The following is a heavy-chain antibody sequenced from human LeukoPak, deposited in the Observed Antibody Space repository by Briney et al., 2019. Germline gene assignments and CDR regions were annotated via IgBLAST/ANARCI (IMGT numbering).Heavy chain of an antibody. CDR3: ARYSGYYGSGSYYNVTFDY. CDR1: GGSFGGYY. Sequence: PSETLSLTCAVYGGSFGGYYWSWIRQPPGKGLEWIGEINHSGSTNYNPSLKSRVTISLDTSKNQFSLKLSSVTAADTAVYYCARYSGYYGSGSYYNVTFDYWGQGTLVTVSS. CDR2: INHSGST. V-gene: IGHV4-34*01. J-gene: IGHJ4*02. D-gene: IGHD3-10*01.